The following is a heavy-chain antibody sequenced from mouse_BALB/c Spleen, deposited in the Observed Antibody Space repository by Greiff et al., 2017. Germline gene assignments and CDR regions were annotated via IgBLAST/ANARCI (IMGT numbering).Heavy chain of an antibody. D-gene: IGHD1-1*01. V-gene: IGHV1-14*01. CDR2: INPYNDGT. CDR3: ARECAYYGSSSWLAY. J-gene: IGHJ3*01. Sequence: VQLQQSGPELVKPGASVKMSCKASGYTFTSYVMHWVKQKPGQGLEWIGYINPYNDGTKYNEKFKGKATLTSDKSSSTAYMELSSLTSEDSAVYYCARECAYYGSSSWLAYWGQGTLVTVSA. CDR1: GYTFTSYV.